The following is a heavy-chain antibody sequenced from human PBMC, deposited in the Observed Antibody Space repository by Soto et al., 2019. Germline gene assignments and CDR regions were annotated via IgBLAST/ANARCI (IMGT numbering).Heavy chain of an antibody. D-gene: IGHD2-21*02. CDR3: ARDGGVHCGGDCYSGTNWFDP. V-gene: IGHV1-3*01. J-gene: IGHJ5*02. Sequence: ASVQVSCKASGYTFTSYAMHWVRQAPGQRLEWMGWINAGNGNTKYSQKFQGRVTITRDTSASTAYMELSSLRSEDTAVYYCARDGGVHCGGDCYSGTNWFDPWGQGTLVTVSS. CDR1: GYTFTSYA. CDR2: INAGNGNT.